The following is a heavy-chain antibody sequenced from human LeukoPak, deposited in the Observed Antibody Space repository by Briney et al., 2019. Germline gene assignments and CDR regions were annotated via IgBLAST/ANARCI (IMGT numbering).Heavy chain of an antibody. D-gene: IGHD2-2*01. CDR3: ARAPAAMVDY. Sequence: PGGSLRLSCAASGFTFSSYSMNWVRQGPGKGLEWVSSISSSSSYIYYADSVKGRFTISRDNAKNSLYLQMNSLRAEDTAVYYCARAPAAMVDYWGQGTLVTVSS. CDR1: GFTFSSYS. J-gene: IGHJ4*02. V-gene: IGHV3-21*01. CDR2: ISSSSSYI.